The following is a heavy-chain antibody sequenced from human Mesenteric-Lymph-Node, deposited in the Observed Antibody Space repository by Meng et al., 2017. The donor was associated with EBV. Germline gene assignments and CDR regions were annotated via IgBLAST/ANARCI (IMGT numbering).Heavy chain of an antibody. CDR3: ARGREYSWGY. CDR2: MYHSGST. J-gene: IGHJ4*02. D-gene: IGHD4-11*01. CDR1: GGSISNDHW. V-gene: IGHV4-4*02. Sequence: GQLQEVGPGLGKPSGTRSLTCGVSGGSISNDHWWSWVRQPPGKGLEWIGEMYHSGSTNYNPSLKSRVTISVDKSKNQFFLNLNSVTAADTAVYYCARGREYSWGYWGQGTLVTVSS.